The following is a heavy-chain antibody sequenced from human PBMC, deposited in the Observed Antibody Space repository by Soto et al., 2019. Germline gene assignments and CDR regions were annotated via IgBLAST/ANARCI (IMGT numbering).Heavy chain of an antibody. D-gene: IGHD2-2*02. CDR3: ARDDCTSTSCYNPFDY. V-gene: IGHV3-21*01. CDR1: GFAFSSYG. J-gene: IGHJ4*02. Sequence: GGSLRLSCAASGFAFSSYGMNWVRQAPGKGLEWVSSISSNNFIYYADSLKGRFTISRDNAKNSLFLQMNSLRPEDTAVYYCARDDCTSTSCYNPFDYWGKGTLVTVSS. CDR2: ISSNNFI.